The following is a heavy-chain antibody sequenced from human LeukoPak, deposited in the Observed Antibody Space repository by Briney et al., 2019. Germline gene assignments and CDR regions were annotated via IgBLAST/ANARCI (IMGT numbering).Heavy chain of an antibody. CDR3: ARGDSSGFDY. CDR1: GFTFSSYA. V-gene: IGHV3-30-3*01. Sequence: PGRSLRLSCAASGFTFSSYAMHWVRQAPGKGLEWVAVISYDGSNKYYADSVKGRFTISRDNSKNTLYLQMNSLRAEDTAVYYCARGDSSGFDYWGQGTLVTVSS. CDR2: ISYDGSNK. J-gene: IGHJ4*02. D-gene: IGHD6-19*01.